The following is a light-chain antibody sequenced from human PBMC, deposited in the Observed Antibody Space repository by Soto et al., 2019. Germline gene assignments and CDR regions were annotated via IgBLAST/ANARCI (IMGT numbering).Light chain of an antibody. CDR1: QSLLDSDGETY. V-gene: IGKV2-24*01. CDR3: MQATQFPHT. CDR2: KTS. Sequence: EIVMTQTPLSSPVTLGQPASISCRSSQSLLDSDGETYLSWLQQRPGQPPRLLIHKTSSRFSGVPDRFSGSGAGTDFTLKISRVEVEDVGVYYCMQATQFPHTFGQGTKLEI. J-gene: IGKJ2*01.